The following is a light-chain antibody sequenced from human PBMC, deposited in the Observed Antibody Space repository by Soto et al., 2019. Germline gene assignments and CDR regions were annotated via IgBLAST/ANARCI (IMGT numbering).Light chain of an antibody. V-gene: IGKV1-12*01. CDR1: QDIRSW. J-gene: IGKJ4*01. CDR2: AAS. CDR3: QQSNSFPRT. Sequence: DIQMTQSPSYVSASVGDRVSITCRASQDIRSWLAWYQQKPGDAPKLLIYAASTLQSGVPSRFSGSGSGTDFTLTIRNLQPEDFATYYCQQSNSFPRTFGGGTKVEIK.